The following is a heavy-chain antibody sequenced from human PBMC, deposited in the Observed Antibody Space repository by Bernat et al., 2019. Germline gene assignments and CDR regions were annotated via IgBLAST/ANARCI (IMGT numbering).Heavy chain of an antibody. Sequence: QAQLVQSGAEVKKPGASVKVSCKASGYTFTSYGISWVRQAPGQGLEWMGWISAYNGNTNYAQKLQGRVTMTTDTSTSTAYMELRSLRSDDTAVYYCARGRDYYDSSGYYPDDYYGMDVWGQGTTVTVSS. CDR3: ARGRDYYDSSGYYPDDYYGMDV. J-gene: IGHJ6*02. D-gene: IGHD3-22*01. V-gene: IGHV1-18*01. CDR2: ISAYNGNT. CDR1: GYTFTSYG.